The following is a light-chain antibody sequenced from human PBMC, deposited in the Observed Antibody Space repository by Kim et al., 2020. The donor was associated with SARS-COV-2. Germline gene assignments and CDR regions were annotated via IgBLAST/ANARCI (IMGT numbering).Light chain of an antibody. CDR3: QQYDKWPQT. CDR2: GAS. CDR1: QSVSNN. V-gene: IGKV3-15*01. Sequence: SVSPGERATLSCRASQSVSNNLAWYQQKLGQPPRLLIYGASTRATGMSARFSGSGSGTEFTLTISSLQSEDFAVYHCQQYDKWPQTFGQGTKLEI. J-gene: IGKJ2*01.